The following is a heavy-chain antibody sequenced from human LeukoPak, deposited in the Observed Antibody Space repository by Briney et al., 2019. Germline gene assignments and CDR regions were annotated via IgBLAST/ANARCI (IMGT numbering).Heavy chain of an antibody. J-gene: IGHJ4*02. V-gene: IGHV3-7*01. CDR2: IKEDGSEK. CDR3: ARDPGVPATGSGLPYYFDY. Sequence: GGSLRLSCAASGFTFSTYWMSWVRQAPGKGLEWVANIKEDGSEKYYVDSVKGRFTISRDNAKKSLYLRMNSLRAEDTAVYYCARDPGVPATGSGLPYYFDYWGQGTLVSVSS. CDR1: GFTFSTYW. D-gene: IGHD2-2*01.